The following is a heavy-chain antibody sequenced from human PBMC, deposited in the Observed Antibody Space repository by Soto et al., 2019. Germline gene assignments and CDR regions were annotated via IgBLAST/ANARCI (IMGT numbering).Heavy chain of an antibody. Sequence: SQTPSPTRHITGCSIVCSNWRSGDSQPPGKGLEWIGEIYHSGSTNYNPSLKSRVTISVDKSKNQFSLKLSSVTAADTAVYYCARGDCSGGSCYSVDNWGQGTMVT. CDR2: IYHSGST. CDR1: GCSIVCSNW. D-gene: IGHD2-15*01. CDR3: ARGDCSGGSCYSVDN. J-gene: IGHJ3*02. V-gene: IGHV4-4*02.